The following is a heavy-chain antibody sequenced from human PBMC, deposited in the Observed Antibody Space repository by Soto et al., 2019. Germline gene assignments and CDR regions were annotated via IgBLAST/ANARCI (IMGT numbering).Heavy chain of an antibody. J-gene: IGHJ6*02. CDR1: GGSFSGYY. Sequence: QVQLQQWGAGLLKPSETLSLTCAVYGGSFSGYYWSWLRQPPGKGPEWIGEINHSGNTKYNASLESRVTISVDTSKNQFSLKLNSVSAADTAVYYCARTGGMDVWSQGATVTVSS. CDR2: INHSGNT. V-gene: IGHV4-34*01. CDR3: ARTGGMDV.